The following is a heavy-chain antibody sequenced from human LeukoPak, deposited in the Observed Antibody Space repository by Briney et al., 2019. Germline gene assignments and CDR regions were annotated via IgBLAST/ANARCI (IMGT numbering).Heavy chain of an antibody. V-gene: IGHV3-30*04. CDR3: AREVVQITAGYFDY. CDR1: GFTFTRHA. J-gene: IGHJ4*02. D-gene: IGHD1-20*01. CDR2: ISFDGNRK. Sequence: GGSLRLSCAASGFTFTRHAIHWVRQAAGKGLEWVAIISFDGNRKYYADSVQGRFTISRDNSKNTLYLQMDSLKPEDTAVYYCAREVVQITAGYFDYWGQGTLVTDSS.